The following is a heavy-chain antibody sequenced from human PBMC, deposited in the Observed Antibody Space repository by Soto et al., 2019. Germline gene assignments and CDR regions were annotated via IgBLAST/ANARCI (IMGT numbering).Heavy chain of an antibody. CDR1: GFTFSSYG. J-gene: IGHJ6*02. V-gene: IGHV3-33*01. CDR3: ARYCSGGCCYPTYYGLDV. D-gene: IGHD2-15*01. Sequence: QVQLVESGGGVVQPGRSLRLSCVASGFTFSSYGMHWVRQAPGKGLEWVSLTWYDGSKAYYAEPVKGRFTISRDNSKNTLYLQMNNLRVEDTAVYYCARYCSGGCCYPTYYGLDVWGQGTTVTVSS. CDR2: TWYDGSKA.